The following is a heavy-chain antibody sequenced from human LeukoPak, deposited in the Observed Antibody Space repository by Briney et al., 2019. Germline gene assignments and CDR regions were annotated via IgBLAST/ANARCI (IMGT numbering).Heavy chain of an antibody. CDR2: IKQDGSEK. J-gene: IGHJ4*02. D-gene: IGHD3-22*01. V-gene: IGHV3-7*01. Sequence: QPGGSLRLSCAASGFTFSSYWMSWVRQAPGKGLEWVANIKQDGSEKYYVDSVKGRFTISRDNAKNSLYLQMNSLRAEDTAVYYCARVSSYYDSSGYYWTPRPFDYWGQGTLVTVSS. CDR3: ARVSSYYDSSGYYWTPRPFDY. CDR1: GFTFSSYW.